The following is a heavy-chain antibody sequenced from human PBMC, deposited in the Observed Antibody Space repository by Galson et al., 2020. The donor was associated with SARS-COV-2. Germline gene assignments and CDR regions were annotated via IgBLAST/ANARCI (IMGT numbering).Heavy chain of an antibody. CDR3: ARLHYGEYAPEAFDI. CDR2: ISHIGGT. D-gene: IGHD4-17*01. CDR1: GTSISSGSYS. V-gene: IGHV4-30-2*01. J-gene: IGHJ3*02. Sequence: SHTLSLTFAVSGTSISSGSYSWNWIRQPPGKGLEWIGYISHIGGTYYNPSLKSRVTISGDRSKNQFSLRLSSVTAADTAVYYCARLHYGEYAPEAFDIWGPGKRVTVAS.